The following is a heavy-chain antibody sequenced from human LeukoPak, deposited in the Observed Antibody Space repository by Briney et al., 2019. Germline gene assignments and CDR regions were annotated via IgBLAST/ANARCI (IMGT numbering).Heavy chain of an antibody. D-gene: IGHD3-16*01. V-gene: IGHV4-34*01. CDR3: ARISRWGPY. CDR2: INHSGST. Sequence: SETLSLTCAVYGGSFSGYYWSWIRQPPGKGLEWIGEINHSGSTNYNPSLKSRVTISVDTSKNQFSLKLSSVAAADTAVYYCARISRWGPYWGQGILVTVSS. CDR1: GGSFSGYY. J-gene: IGHJ4*02.